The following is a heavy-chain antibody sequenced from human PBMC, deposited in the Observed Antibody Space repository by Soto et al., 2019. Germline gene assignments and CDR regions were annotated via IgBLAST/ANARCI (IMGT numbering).Heavy chain of an antibody. D-gene: IGHD3-22*01. CDR3: AKGNYYYDSSGYYFLGY. J-gene: IGHJ4*02. V-gene: IGHV3-43*01. CDR1: GFTFDDYT. CDR2: ISWDGGST. Sequence: GGSLRLSCAASGFTFDDYTMHWVRQAPGKGLEWLSLISWDGGSTYYADSVKGRFTISRDNSKNSLYLQMNSLRTEDTALYYCAKGNYYYDSSGYYFLGYWGQGTLVTVSS.